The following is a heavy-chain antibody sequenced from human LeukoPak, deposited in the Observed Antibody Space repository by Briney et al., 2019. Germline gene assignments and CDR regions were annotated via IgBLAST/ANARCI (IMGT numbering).Heavy chain of an antibody. D-gene: IGHD2-8*01. CDR3: ANTYCTNGVCYRSLDY. V-gene: IGHV3-23*01. J-gene: IGHJ4*02. Sequence: GGSLRLPCAASGFTFSSYAMSWVRQAPGKGLEWVSAISGSGGSTYYADSVKGRFTISRDNSKNTLYLQMNSLRAEDTAVYYCANTYCTNGVCYRSLDYWGQGTLVTVSS. CDR2: ISGSGGST. CDR1: GFTFSSYA.